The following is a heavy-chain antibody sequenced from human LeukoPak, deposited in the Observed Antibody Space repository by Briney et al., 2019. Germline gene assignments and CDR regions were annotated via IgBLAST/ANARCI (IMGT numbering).Heavy chain of an antibody. V-gene: IGHV3-7*01. CDR2: IKQDGSEK. CDR3: ARVTYYYGSGSRYGMDV. D-gene: IGHD3-10*01. CDR1: GFTFSSYG. J-gene: IGHJ6*02. Sequence: GGSLRLSCAASGFTFSSYGMHWVRQAPGKGLEWVANIKQDGSEKYYVDSVKGRFTISRDNAKNSLYLQMNSLRAEDTAVYYCARVTYYYGSGSRYGMDVWGQGTTVTVSS.